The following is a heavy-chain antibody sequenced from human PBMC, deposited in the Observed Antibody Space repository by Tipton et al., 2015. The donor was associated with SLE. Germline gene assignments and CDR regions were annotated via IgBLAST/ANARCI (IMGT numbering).Heavy chain of an antibody. D-gene: IGHD3-10*01. J-gene: IGHJ6*03. CDR2: IYYSGST. V-gene: IGHV4-59*01. Sequence: LRLSCTVSGGSISSYYWSWIRQPPGKGLEWIGYIYYSGSTNYNPSLKSRVTISVDTSKNQFSLKLSSVTAADTAVYYCTTDLEFSPDYYYYYYMDVWGKGTTVTVSS. CDR3: TTDLEFSPDYYYYYYMDV. CDR1: GGSISSYY.